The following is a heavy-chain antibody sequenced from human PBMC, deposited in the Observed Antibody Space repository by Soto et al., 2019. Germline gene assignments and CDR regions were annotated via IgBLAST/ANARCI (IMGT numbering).Heavy chain of an antibody. D-gene: IGHD6-13*01. J-gene: IGHJ2*01. V-gene: IGHV1-69*01. CDR2: IIPIFGTA. Sequence: QVQLAQSGAEVKKPGSSVKVSCKASGGTFSSYAISWVRQAPGQGLEWMGGIIPIFGTANYAQKFQGRVTITADESTSTAYMELSSLRSEDTAVYYCARVRGGGSSWYWYFDLWGRGTLVTVSS. CDR1: GGTFSSYA. CDR3: ARVRGGGSSWYWYFDL.